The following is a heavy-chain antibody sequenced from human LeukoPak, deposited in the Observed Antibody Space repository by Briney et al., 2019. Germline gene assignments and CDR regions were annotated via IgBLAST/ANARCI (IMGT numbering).Heavy chain of an antibody. J-gene: IGHJ4*02. V-gene: IGHV3-33*01. CDR2: IWYDGSNK. D-gene: IGHD6-13*01. Sequence: GRSLRLSCAAPGFTFSSYGMHWVRQAPGKGLEWVAVIWYDGSNKYYADSVKGRFTISRDNSKDTLYLQMNSLRAEDTAVYYCARASWGGSSWFNPNYWGQGTLVTVSS. CDR1: GFTFSSYG. CDR3: ARASWGGSSWFNPNY.